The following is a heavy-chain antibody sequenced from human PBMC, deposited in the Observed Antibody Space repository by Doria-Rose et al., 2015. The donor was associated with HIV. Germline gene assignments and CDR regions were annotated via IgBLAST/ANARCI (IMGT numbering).Heavy chain of an antibody. CDR1: GVSLSSPGMG. Sequence: SGPVLVKPTETLTLTCTVSGVSLSSPGMGVSWIRQPPGKALEWLANIFSDDVRSYKTSLKSRLTISRGTSKSQVVLTMTDMDPVDTATYYCARIKSSRWYHKYYFDFWGQGTLVIVPA. J-gene: IGHJ4*02. D-gene: IGHD6-13*01. V-gene: IGHV2-26*01. CDR2: IFSDDVR. CDR3: ARIKSSRWYHKYYFDF.